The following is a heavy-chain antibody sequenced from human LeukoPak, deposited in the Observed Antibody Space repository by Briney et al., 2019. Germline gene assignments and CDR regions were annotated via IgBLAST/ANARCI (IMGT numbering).Heavy chain of an antibody. CDR1: GGSFSGYY. CDR3: ARVRRTYHGSGSYRYYFDY. J-gene: IGHJ4*02. Sequence: SETLSLTCAVYGGSFSGYYWSWIRQPPGKGLEWIGEINHSGSTNYNPSLKSRVTISVDTSKNQFSLKLSSVTAADTAVYYCARVRRTYHGSGSYRYYFDYWGQGTLVTVSS. V-gene: IGHV4-34*01. D-gene: IGHD3-10*01. CDR2: INHSGST.